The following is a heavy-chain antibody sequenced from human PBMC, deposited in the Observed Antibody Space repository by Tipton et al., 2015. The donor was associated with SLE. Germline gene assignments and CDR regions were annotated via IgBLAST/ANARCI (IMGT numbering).Heavy chain of an antibody. J-gene: IGHJ3*02. CDR1: GYTFTSYG. Sequence: QSGAEVKKPGASVKVSCKASGYTFTSYGINWVRQAPGQGLEWMGWISAYNGNTNYAQKLQGRVTMTTDTSTSTAYMELRSLRSDDTTVYYCGKTVGATTAFDIWGQGTMVTVSS. CDR3: GKTVGATTAFDI. V-gene: IGHV1-18*01. D-gene: IGHD1-26*01. CDR2: ISAYNGNT.